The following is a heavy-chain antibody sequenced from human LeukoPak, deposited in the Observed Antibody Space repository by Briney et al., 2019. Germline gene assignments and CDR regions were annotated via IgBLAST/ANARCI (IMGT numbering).Heavy chain of an antibody. V-gene: IGHV1-8*01. D-gene: IGHD3-22*01. J-gene: IGHJ4*02. CDR1: GYTFTSYD. CDR2: MNPNSGNT. Sequence: ASVKVSFKASGYTFTSYDINGVRQAPGRGLEWMGWMNPNSGNTGYAQKFQGRVTMTRNTSISTAYMELSILRSEDTAVYYCALPDYYDSSGYSKVVDYWGQGTLVTVSS. CDR3: ALPDYYDSSGYSKVVDY.